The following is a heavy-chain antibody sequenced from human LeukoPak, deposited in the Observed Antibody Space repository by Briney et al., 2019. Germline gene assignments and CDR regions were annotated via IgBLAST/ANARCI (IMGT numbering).Heavy chain of an antibody. Sequence: GASVKVSCKASGYTFTGYYVHWVRQAPGQGLEWMGWINPNSGGTNYAQKFQGRVTMTRDTSISTAYMELSRLRSDDTAVYYCARDRDNVVVPAAISRYYYYYMDVWGKGTTVTVSS. CDR2: INPNSGGT. CDR3: ARDRDNVVVPAAISRYYYYYMDV. D-gene: IGHD2-2*01. J-gene: IGHJ6*03. CDR1: GYTFTGYY. V-gene: IGHV1-2*02.